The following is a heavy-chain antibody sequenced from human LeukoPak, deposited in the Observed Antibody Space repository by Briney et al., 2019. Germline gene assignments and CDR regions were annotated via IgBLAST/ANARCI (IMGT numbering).Heavy chain of an antibody. V-gene: IGHV5-51*01. CDR3: ARRPDVGGGWNFDC. CDR1: GYTFTNYW. J-gene: IGHJ4*02. CDR2: IATSDSDT. Sequence: GESLKISCKGSGYTFTNYWIGWVRQMPGGDLEWMGIIATSDSDTRYSPSFQGQVTISVDKSIRTAYLQWSSLRASDTAIYYCARRPDVGGGWNFDCWGQGSLVTVSS. D-gene: IGHD6-19*01.